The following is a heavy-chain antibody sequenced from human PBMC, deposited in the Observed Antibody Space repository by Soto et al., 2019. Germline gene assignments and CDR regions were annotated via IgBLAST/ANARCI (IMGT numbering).Heavy chain of an antibody. V-gene: IGHV3-23*01. CDR3: ATALNRAFSDFDP. Sequence: PGGSLRLSCAASGFTFSSNAMTWVRQAPGKGLEWVSAISDSGGSTYYADAMKGRFTISRDNSKNTLYLQMNSLRAEDTAVYYCATALNRAFSDFDPWGQGPQVTVSS. CDR2: ISDSGGST. D-gene: IGHD3-10*01. CDR1: GFTFSSNA. J-gene: IGHJ5*02.